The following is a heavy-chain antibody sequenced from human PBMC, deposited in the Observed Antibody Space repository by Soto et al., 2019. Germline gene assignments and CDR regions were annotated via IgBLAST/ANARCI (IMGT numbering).Heavy chain of an antibody. Sequence: QVQLQESGPGLVKPSQTLSLTCTVSGGSISSGGYYWSWIRQHPGKGLEWIGYIYYSGSTYYNPSLKSRVTISVDTSKNQFSLKLSSVTAADTAVYYCARDTPNYDFWSGYYHNWFDPWGQGTLVTVSS. V-gene: IGHV4-31*03. CDR3: ARDTPNYDFWSGYYHNWFDP. CDR1: GGSISSGGYY. J-gene: IGHJ5*02. CDR2: IYYSGST. D-gene: IGHD3-3*01.